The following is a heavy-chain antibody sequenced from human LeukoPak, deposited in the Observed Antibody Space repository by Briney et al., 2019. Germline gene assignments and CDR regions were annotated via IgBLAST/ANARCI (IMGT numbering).Heavy chain of an antibody. CDR1: GYSFTSYW. Sequence: GESLKISCKGSGYSFTSYWIGWVRQMPGKGLEWMGIIYPGDSDPRHSPSFQGQVTISADKSISTAYLQWSSLKASDTAMYYCASRIAAAGFDHWGQGTLVTVSS. J-gene: IGHJ4*02. D-gene: IGHD6-13*01. V-gene: IGHV5-51*01. CDR2: IYPGDSDP. CDR3: ASRIAAAGFDH.